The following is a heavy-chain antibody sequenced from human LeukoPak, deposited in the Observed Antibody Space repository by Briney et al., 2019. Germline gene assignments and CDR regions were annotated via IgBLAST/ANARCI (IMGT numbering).Heavy chain of an antibody. V-gene: IGHV3-49*04. Sequence: GGSLRLSCTASGFTFGDYAMSWVRQAPGKGLEWVGFIRSKAYGGTTEYAASVKGRFTISRDNAKNSLYLQMNSLRAEDTALYYCAKVKDSSGYVRGYFDYWGQGTLVTVSS. J-gene: IGHJ4*02. CDR3: AKVKDSSGYVRGYFDY. CDR1: GFTFGDYA. D-gene: IGHD6-19*01. CDR2: IRSKAYGGTT.